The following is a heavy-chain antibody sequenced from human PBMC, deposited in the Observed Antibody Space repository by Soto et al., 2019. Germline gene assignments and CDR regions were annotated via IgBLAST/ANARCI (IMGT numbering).Heavy chain of an antibody. CDR1: GGSISSYY. V-gene: IGHV4-59*01. CDR3: ARVDQQQPPGY. J-gene: IGHJ4*02. CDR2: IYYSGST. D-gene: IGHD6-13*01. Sequence: QVQLQESGPGLVKPSETLSLTCTVSGGSISSYYWSWIRQPPGKGLEWIGYIYYSGSTNYNPSLKSRVTISVDTSKNQFSLKLSSVTAADTAVYYCARVDQQQPPGYWGQGTLVTVSS.